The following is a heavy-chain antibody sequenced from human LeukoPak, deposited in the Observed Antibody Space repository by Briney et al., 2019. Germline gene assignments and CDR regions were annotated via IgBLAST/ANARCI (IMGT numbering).Heavy chain of an antibody. D-gene: IGHD1-26*01. CDR1: GSTFSSYS. J-gene: IGHJ4*02. V-gene: IGHV3-21*01. Sequence: PGGSLRLSCAASGSTFSSYSMNWVRQAPGKGLEWVSSISSSSSYIYYADSVKGRFTISRDNAKNSLYLQMNSLRAEDTAVYYCARGFSFVSWSEFDYWGQGTLVTVSS. CDR3: ARGFSFVSWSEFDY. CDR2: ISSSSSYI.